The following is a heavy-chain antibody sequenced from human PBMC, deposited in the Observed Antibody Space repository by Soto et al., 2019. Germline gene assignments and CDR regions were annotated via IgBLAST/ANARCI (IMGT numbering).Heavy chain of an antibody. CDR1: DGSITDYS. V-gene: IGHV4-4*07. J-gene: IGHJ4*02. CDR2: ISINGNS. D-gene: IGHD1-7*01. CDR3: SRESGDNWTYEVD. Sequence: QVQVKESGPGLVKPSETLSLTCAVSDGSITDYSWSWIRQSAGKGLEWLGRISINGNSHYHPSLRSRFTMSIETYKNQFSLNLRSVTAADTAVYYCSRESGDNWTYEVDWGQGTLVTVSS.